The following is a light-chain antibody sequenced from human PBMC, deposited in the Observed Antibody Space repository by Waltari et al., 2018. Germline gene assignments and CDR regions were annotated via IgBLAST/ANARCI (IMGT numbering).Light chain of an antibody. CDR2: DVT. CDR3: SSHTSSRTRV. J-gene: IGLJ3*02. V-gene: IGLV2-14*03. Sequence: QSALTQPASVSGSPGQSITIPCTGTSTDVGAYDLVSWYQQHPGKSPQLMIYDVTYRPSGISNRFSGSKSGITAFLTISGLQAEDEADYYCSSHTSSRTRVFGGGTELTVL. CDR1: STDVGAYDL.